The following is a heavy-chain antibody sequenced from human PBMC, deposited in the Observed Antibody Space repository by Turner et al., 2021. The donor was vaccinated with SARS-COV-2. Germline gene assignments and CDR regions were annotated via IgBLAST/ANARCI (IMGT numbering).Heavy chain of an antibody. CDR2: INGRGDVT. CDR1: GYIFTNYY. J-gene: IGHJ4*02. V-gene: IGHV1-46*03. Sequence: QVQLLQSGAEVKKPGASVKVSCKASGYIFTNYYMHWVRKAPGQGLGWMGIINGRGDVTGYAEKFQGRVTMTTDTSTRTVYMKVKSLRSDDTAVYFCARGDVVGADFDFWGQGTLVTVSP. CDR3: ARGDVVGADFDF. D-gene: IGHD1-26*01.